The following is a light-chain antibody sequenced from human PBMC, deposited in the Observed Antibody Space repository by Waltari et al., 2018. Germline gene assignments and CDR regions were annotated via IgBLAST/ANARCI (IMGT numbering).Light chain of an antibody. CDR1: VLPKQY. V-gene: IGLV3-25*03. J-gene: IGLJ2*01. CDR3: QSIDVDALT. Sequence: SFELTQPPSVSVSPGQTATITCSEDVLPKQYVYWYQQKPGQAPVLLLYKDTERPSGIPARFSGSTSGTGTTVTLTIGGVQAEDEADYYCQSIDVDALTFGGGTKLTVL. CDR2: KDT.